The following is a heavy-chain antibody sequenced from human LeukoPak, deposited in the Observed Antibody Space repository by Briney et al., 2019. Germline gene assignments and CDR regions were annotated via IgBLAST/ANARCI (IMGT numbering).Heavy chain of an antibody. CDR3: ARHSIVGATDFDY. CDR2: ISGSGGST. J-gene: IGHJ4*02. Sequence: GGSLRLSCAASGFTFSSYAMNWVRQAPGKGLEWVSIISGSGGSTYYADSMKGRFTISRDNSKNTLYLQMNSLRAEDTAVYYCARHSIVGATDFDYWGQGTLVTVSS. CDR1: GFTFSSYA. D-gene: IGHD1-26*01. V-gene: IGHV3-23*01.